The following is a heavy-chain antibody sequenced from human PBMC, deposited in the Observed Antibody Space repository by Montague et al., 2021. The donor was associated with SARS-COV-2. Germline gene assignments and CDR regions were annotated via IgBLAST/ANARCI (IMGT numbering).Heavy chain of an antibody. J-gene: IGHJ6*02. Sequence: SLRLSCAASGFTFSTYAMSWVRQAPGKGLEWVSSVTGSSGATYYADSVKGRFTISRDNSKNTVFLHMNSLRAEDTAVYYCARHVGMERVTYGMDVWGQGTTVTVSS. CDR3: ARHVGMERVTYGMDV. CDR2: VTGSSGAT. V-gene: IGHV3-23*01. CDR1: GFTFSTYA. D-gene: IGHD3-3*01.